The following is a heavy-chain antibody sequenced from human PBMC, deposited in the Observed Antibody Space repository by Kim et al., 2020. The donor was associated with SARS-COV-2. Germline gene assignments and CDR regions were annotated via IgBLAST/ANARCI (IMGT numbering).Heavy chain of an antibody. V-gene: IGHV5-51*01. CDR1: GYSFTSYW. D-gene: IGHD6-13*01. CDR3: ARHPYSSSWYADY. Sequence: GESLKISCKGSGYSFTSYWIDWVRQMPGKGLEWMGIIYPGDSDTRYSPSFQGQVTISADKSISTAYLQWSSLKASDTAMYYCARHPYSSSWYADYWGQGTLVTVSS. J-gene: IGHJ4*02. CDR2: IYPGDSDT.